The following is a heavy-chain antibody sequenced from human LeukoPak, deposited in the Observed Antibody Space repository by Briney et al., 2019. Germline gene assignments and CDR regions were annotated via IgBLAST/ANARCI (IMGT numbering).Heavy chain of an antibody. V-gene: IGHV3-9*01. Sequence: GGSLRLSCAASGVTFDDYAMHWVRQAPGKGLEWVSGISWNGGSIGYADSVKGRFTIARDNAKNSLYLQMNSLSAEDTALYYCAKASQRLEPGAFDIWGQGTMVTVSS. CDR2: ISWNGGSI. CDR1: GVTFDDYA. D-gene: IGHD6-25*01. CDR3: AKASQRLEPGAFDI. J-gene: IGHJ3*02.